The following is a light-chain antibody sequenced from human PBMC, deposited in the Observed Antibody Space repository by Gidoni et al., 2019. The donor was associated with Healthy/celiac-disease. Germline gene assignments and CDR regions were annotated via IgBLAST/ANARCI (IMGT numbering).Light chain of an antibody. Sequence: DIQMTHSPSSLSASVGDRVTITRRTSQSISSYLNWYQQKPGKSPKLLNYAASSLQSGVPSRFSGSGSGTDFTLTIRSLQPEDFANYYCQQSYSTPYTFXXXTKLEIK. V-gene: IGKV1-39*01. CDR2: AAS. J-gene: IGKJ2*01. CDR3: QQSYSTPYT. CDR1: QSISSY.